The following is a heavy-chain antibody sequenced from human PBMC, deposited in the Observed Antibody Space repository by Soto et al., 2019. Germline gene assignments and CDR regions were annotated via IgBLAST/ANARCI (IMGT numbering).Heavy chain of an antibody. V-gene: IGHV4-59*01. CDR2: IHYSGST. Sequence: QVQLQESGPGLVKPSETLSLTCTISGGSITGYYWSWIRQPPGRGLEWVGYIHYSGSTKYTPSLMRRVTISADTSKTQFSLNLTSVTAADTAVYYCARCPDRFDSWGRGTLVTVSA. CDR1: GGSITGYY. CDR3: ARCPDRFDS. J-gene: IGHJ5*01.